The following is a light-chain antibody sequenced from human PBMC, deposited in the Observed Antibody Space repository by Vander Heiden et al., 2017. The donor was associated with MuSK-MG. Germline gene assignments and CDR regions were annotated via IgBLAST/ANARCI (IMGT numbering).Light chain of an antibody. CDR3: QQYKNWPAIT. J-gene: IGKJ4*01. Sequence: EVVMTQSPATLSVSPGESATLSCRASQSVGGHLAWYQQKPGQAPRLLISAASTRATGIPPRFRGRGYGTEFSLTINGRQPEDCAVYYCQQYKNWPAITFGGGTKVEIK. V-gene: IGKV3-15*01. CDR1: QSVGGH. CDR2: AAS.